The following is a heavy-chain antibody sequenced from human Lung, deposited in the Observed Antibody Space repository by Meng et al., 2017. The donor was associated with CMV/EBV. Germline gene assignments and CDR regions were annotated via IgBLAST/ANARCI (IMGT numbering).Heavy chain of an antibody. J-gene: IGHJ5*02. CDR1: GFTVTSYY. V-gene: IGHV3-53*01. CDR2: IYSSGRT. CDR3: VRGPLLGWFDP. Sequence: EVNLEESGGGLIQPGGSLRLSWAASGFTVTSYYMHWVRQAPGKGLEWVSVIYSSGRTYYADSVKGRFTISRDNSKNTVDLQMNTLRAEDTAIYYCVRGPLLGWFDPWGQGALVTVSS.